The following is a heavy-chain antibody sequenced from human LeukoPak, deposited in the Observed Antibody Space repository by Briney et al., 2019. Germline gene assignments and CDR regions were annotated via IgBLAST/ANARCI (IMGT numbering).Heavy chain of an antibody. CDR2: IYYSGST. Sequence: SETLSLTCTLSGGSLSSYYWNWLRQPPGEGVEWIGYIYYSGSTNYNPSLKSRVTISADTSKNQFSLKLSSVTAADTAVYYCARGGTVTMGYCQHWGQGTLVTVSS. CDR1: GGSLSSYY. V-gene: IGHV4-59*01. CDR3: ARGGTVTMGYCQH. J-gene: IGHJ1*01. D-gene: IGHD4-17*01.